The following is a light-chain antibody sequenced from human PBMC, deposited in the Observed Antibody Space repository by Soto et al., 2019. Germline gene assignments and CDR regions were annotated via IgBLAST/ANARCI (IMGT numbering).Light chain of an antibody. J-gene: IGKJ1*01. Sequence: LTQSPSSLSASVGDSVTITCRASQGISSFLAWYQQKPGKAPKLLIYTVSSLQNGVSSRFSGSGSGTDFTLTINSLQPQDFATYFCQQSYSSPQTFGQGTKVDI. CDR1: QGISSF. V-gene: IGKV1-39*01. CDR3: QQSYSSPQT. CDR2: TVS.